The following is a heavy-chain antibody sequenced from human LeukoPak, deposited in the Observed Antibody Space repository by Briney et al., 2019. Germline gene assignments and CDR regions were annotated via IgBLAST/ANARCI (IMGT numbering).Heavy chain of an antibody. D-gene: IGHD5-18*01. CDR3: ARWGWIQLPPSGYGMDV. Sequence: ASVKVSCKASGYTFTGYYMHWVRQAPGQGLEWMGWINPNSGGTNYAQKFQGRVTMTRDMSISTAYMELSRLRSDDTAVYYCARWGWIQLPPSGYGMDVWGQGTTVTVSS. J-gene: IGHJ6*02. V-gene: IGHV1-2*02. CDR2: INPNSGGT. CDR1: GYTFTGYY.